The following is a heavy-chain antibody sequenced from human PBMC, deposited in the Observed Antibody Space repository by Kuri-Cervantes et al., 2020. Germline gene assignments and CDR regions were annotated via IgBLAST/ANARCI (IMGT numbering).Heavy chain of an antibody. CDR1: GFIFSIYA. CDR2: ISGSGGST. V-gene: IGHV3-23*01. CDR3: AKGITYYYDSSGYQRGDAFDI. Sequence: GESLKISCAASGFIFSIYAMSWVRQASGKGLEWVSVISGSGGSTYYADSVKGRFTISRDNSKNTLYLQMNSLRAEDTAVYYCAKGITYYYDSSGYQRGDAFDIWGQGTMVTVSS. J-gene: IGHJ3*02. D-gene: IGHD3-22*01.